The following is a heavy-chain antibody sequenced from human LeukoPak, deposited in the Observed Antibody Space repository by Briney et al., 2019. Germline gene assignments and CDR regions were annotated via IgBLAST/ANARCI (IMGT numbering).Heavy chain of an antibody. D-gene: IGHD6-19*01. CDR2: ISSSGSTI. CDR3: ARASHLEVAGCDY. CDR1: GFTFSDYY. V-gene: IGHV3-11*01. Sequence: GGSLRLSCAASGFTFSDYYMSWIRQAPGKGLEWVSYISSSGSTIYYADPVKGRFTISRDNAKNSLYLQMNSLRAEDTAVYYCARASHLEVAGCDYWGQGTLVTVSS. J-gene: IGHJ4*02.